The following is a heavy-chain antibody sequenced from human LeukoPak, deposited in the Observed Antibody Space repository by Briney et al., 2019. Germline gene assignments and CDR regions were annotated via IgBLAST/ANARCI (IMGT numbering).Heavy chain of an antibody. CDR1: GGSISSGGYY. V-gene: IGHV4-31*03. D-gene: IGHD2-15*01. Sequence: PSQTLSLTCTVSGGSISSGGYYWSWIRQHPGKGLEWIGYIYYSGSTYYNPSLKRRVTISVDTTKNQFSLKLSSVTAADTAVYYCASGNPGAAYYFDYWGQGTLVTVSS. CDR2: IYYSGST. CDR3: ASGNPGAAYYFDY. J-gene: IGHJ4*02.